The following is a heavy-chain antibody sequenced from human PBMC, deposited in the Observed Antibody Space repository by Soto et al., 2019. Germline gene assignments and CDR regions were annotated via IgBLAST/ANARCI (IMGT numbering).Heavy chain of an antibody. CDR3: AKTRGLPSEFDH. J-gene: IGHJ4*02. Sequence: PGGSLRLSCAASGFTFSDHAMSWVRQAPGEGLEWVSTISRAGDSAYFAVPVKGRFTISRDNSKNTLHLQMNSLRVGDTAVYSCAKTRGLPSEFDHWGQVRLVTVSS. CDR2: ISRAGDSA. V-gene: IGHV3-23*01. CDR1: GFTFSDHA.